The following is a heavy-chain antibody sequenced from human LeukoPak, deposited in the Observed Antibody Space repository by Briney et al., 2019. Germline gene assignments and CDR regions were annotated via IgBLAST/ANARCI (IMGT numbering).Heavy chain of an antibody. V-gene: IGHV3-33*01. CDR3: ARSPMPSSSWGLTYYYYMDV. CDR2: IWYDGSNK. D-gene: IGHD6-6*01. CDR1: GFTFSSYG. Sequence: GSLRLSCAASGFTFSSYGMYWVRQAPGKGVEWVAVIWYDGSNKYYADSVKGRFTISRDNSKNTLYLQMNSLRAEDTAVYYCARSPMPSSSWGLTYYYYMDVWGKGTTVTVSS. J-gene: IGHJ6*03.